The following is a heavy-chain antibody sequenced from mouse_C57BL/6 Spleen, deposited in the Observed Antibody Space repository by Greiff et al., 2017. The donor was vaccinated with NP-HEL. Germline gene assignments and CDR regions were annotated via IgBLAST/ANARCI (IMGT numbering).Heavy chain of an antibody. V-gene: IGHV5-6*01. CDR2: ISSGGSYT. CDR3: SRKGGSTIYYFDY. Sequence: EVQLVESGGDLVKPGGSLKLSCAASGFTFSSYGMSWVRQTPDKRLEWVATISSGGSYTYYPDSVKGRFTISRDNAKNTLYLQMSSLKSEETAMYYCSRKGGSTIYYFDYWGQGTTLTVSS. CDR1: GFTFSSYG. D-gene: IGHD1-1*01. J-gene: IGHJ2*01.